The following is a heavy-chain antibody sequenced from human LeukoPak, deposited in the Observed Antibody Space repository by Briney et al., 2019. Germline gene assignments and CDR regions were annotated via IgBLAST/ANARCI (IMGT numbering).Heavy chain of an antibody. CDR2: IPYDESDR. CDR3: ARGAFRLGDLSLYRDFDY. J-gene: IGHJ4*02. V-gene: IGHV3-30-3*01. Sequence: PGGSLRLSCAASGFIFSNYAMHWVRQAPGKGLEWMAVIPYDESDRVYADSVKGRFTISRDNSKNTLYLQMDSLTTEDTAVYFCARGAFRLGDLSLYRDFDYWGQGALVTVSS. CDR1: GFIFSNYA. D-gene: IGHD3-16*02.